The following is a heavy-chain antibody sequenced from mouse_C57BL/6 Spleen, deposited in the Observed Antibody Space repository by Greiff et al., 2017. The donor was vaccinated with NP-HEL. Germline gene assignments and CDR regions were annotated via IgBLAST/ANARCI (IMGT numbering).Heavy chain of an antibody. CDR3: ARREFYGPFAY. D-gene: IGHD1-1*01. J-gene: IGHJ3*01. CDR2: ISYSGST. CDR1: GYSITSGYD. V-gene: IGHV3-1*01. Sequence: EVQLQQSGPGMVKPSQSLSLTCTVTGYSITSGYDWHWIRHFPGNKLEWMGYISYSGSTNYNPSLKSRISITHDTSKNHFFLKLNSVTTEDTATYYCARREFYGPFAYWGQGTLVTVSA.